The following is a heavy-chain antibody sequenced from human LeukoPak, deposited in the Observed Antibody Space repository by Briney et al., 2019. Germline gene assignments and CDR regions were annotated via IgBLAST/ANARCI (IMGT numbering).Heavy chain of an antibody. J-gene: IGHJ5*02. CDR2: IYYSGST. D-gene: IGHD1-1*01. Sequence: SETLSLTCTVSGGSISSYYWSWIRQPPGKGLEWIGYIYYSGSTYYNPSLKSRVTISVDTSKNQFSLKLSSVTAADTAVYYCARGYWNVGTNWFDPWGQGTLVTVSS. CDR3: ARGYWNVGTNWFDP. CDR1: GGSISSYY. V-gene: IGHV4-59*08.